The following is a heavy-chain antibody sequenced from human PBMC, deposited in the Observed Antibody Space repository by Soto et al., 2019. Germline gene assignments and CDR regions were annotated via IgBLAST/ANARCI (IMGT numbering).Heavy chain of an antibody. Sequence: ASVKVSCKASGGTFSSYAISWVRQAPGQGLDWLGGFIPIFGTANYAQKFQGRVTITADKSTSTAYMELSSLRSEDTAVFYCARERGYSGYDLSWYFDLWGRGTLVTVSS. CDR1: GGTFSSYA. CDR2: FIPIFGTA. J-gene: IGHJ2*01. V-gene: IGHV1-69*06. CDR3: ARERGYSGYDLSWYFDL. D-gene: IGHD5-12*01.